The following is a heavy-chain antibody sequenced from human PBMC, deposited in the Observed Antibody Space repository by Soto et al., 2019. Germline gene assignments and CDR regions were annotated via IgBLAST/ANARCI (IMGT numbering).Heavy chain of an antibody. Sequence: PGGSLRLSCAASGFTFSSYAMSWVRQAPGKGLEWVSAISGSDGSSTSYADFVKGRFTISRDNAKNTLYLQMNSLRAEDTAVYYCARSKAPGSYYGMDVWVQGTTVTVSS. CDR3: ARSKAPGSYYGMDV. CDR1: GFTFSSYA. CDR2: ISGSDGSST. J-gene: IGHJ6*02. V-gene: IGHV3-23*01.